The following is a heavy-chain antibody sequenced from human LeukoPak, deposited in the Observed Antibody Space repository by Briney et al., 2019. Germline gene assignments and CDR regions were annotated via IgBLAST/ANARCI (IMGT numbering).Heavy chain of an antibody. D-gene: IGHD3-22*01. J-gene: IGHJ4*02. Sequence: GESLKISCKGSGYSFTSYWIGWVRQMPGKGLEWVGRIRSKANSYATAYAASVKGRFTISRDDSKNTAYLQMNSLKTEDTAVYYCTRHLDTYYYDSSLDWGQGTLVTVSS. V-gene: IGHV3-73*01. CDR2: IRSKANSYAT. CDR1: GYSFTSYW. CDR3: TRHLDTYYYDSSLD.